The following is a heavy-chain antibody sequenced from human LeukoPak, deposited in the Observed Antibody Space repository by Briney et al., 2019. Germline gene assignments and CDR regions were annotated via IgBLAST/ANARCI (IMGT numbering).Heavy chain of an antibody. CDR2: INPNSGGT. CDR3: AYTRLRLGSYFDY. D-gene: IGHD5-12*01. J-gene: IGHJ4*02. V-gene: IGHV1-2*02. CDR1: GYTFTGYY. Sequence: GASVKVSCKASGYTFTGYYMHWVRQASGQGLEWMGWINPNSGGTDYAQKFQGRVTMTRDTSISTAYMELSRLRSDDTAVYYCAYTRLRLGSYFDYWGQGTLVTVSS.